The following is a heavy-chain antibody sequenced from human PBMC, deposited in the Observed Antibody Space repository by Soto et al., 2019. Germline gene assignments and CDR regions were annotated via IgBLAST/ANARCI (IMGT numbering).Heavy chain of an antibody. CDR2: ISTSGSTI. J-gene: IGHJ6*02. D-gene: IGHD3-10*01. CDR3: ARAAGTVVLGLYGMVV. Sequence: EVQLVESGGGLVQPGGSLRLSCEASGFTFNSHEMNWVRQAPGKGLEWISHISTSGSTITYADSVKGRFTISRDNANNSLYLQMNSLRAEDTAVYYCARAAGTVVLGLYGMVVLGQGTKVTVSS. V-gene: IGHV3-48*03. CDR1: GFTFNSHE.